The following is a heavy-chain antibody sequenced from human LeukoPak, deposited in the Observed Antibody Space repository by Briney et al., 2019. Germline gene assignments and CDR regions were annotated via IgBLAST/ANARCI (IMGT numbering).Heavy chain of an antibody. Sequence: GGSLSLSCATSGLTFSNAWMHWVRQAPGKGLVWVSRINTDGGSTTYADSVKGRFTISRDNAKNTLYLQMNSLRAEDTAVYYCGRGFSIVPAGIPDYWGLGTLVTVSS. CDR2: INTDGGST. CDR3: GRGFSIVPAGIPDY. CDR1: GLTFSNAW. V-gene: IGHV3-74*01. D-gene: IGHD2-2*02. J-gene: IGHJ4*02.